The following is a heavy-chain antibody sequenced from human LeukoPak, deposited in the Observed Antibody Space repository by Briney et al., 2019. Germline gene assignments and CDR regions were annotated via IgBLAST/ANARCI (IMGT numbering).Heavy chain of an antibody. CDR1: GFTFSSYA. V-gene: IGHV3-23*01. D-gene: IGHD2-15*01. J-gene: IGHJ4*02. CDR2: VSNSVGGGFT. CDR3: AKMGGYCSGGSCYSWYFDY. Sequence: PGGSLRLSCAASGFTFSSYAVTWVRQAPGRGLEWVSVVSNSVGGGFTYYADSVKGRFTISRDNSKNTLYLQMNNLRADDTAVYYCAKMGGYCSGGSCYSWYFDYWGQGTPVTVSS.